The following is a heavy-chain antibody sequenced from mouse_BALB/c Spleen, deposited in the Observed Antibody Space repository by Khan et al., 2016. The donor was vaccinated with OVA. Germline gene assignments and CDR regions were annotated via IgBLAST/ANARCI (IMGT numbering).Heavy chain of an antibody. CDR2: IDPENGET. J-gene: IGHJ3*01. CDR3: ARSGYVAWFTY. CDR1: GFNIKDSY. Sequence: VQLQQSGAELVRPGALVKLSCKASGFNIKDSYMHWVKQRPEQGLEWIGWIDPENGETVYDPRFQGKASITSDTSSNTAYLQFSGLTSEDTAVYYCARSGYVAWFTYWGQGTLVTVSA. D-gene: IGHD2-10*02. V-gene: IGHV14-1*02.